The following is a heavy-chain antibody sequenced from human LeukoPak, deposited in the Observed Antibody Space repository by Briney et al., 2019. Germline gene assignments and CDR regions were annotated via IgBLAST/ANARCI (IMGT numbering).Heavy chain of an antibody. V-gene: IGHV3-53*01. J-gene: IGHJ4*02. CDR3: ARDKDGYNLGFDY. CDR1: GFTVSSNY. D-gene: IGHD5-24*01. CDR2: IYSGGST. Sequence: GGSLRLSCAASGFTVSSNYMSWVRQAPGKGLEWVSVIYSGGSTYYADSVKGRFIISRDNSKNTLYLQMNSLRAEDTAVYYCARDKDGYNLGFDYWGQGTLVTVSS.